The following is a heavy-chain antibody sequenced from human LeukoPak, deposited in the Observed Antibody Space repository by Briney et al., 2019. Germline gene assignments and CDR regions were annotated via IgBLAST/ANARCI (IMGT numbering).Heavy chain of an antibody. CDR3: ATDAAPLAAAGSWWLDP. CDR2: ISGDGGTT. D-gene: IGHD6-13*01. Sequence: PGGSLRLSCAASGFTFDDYVMHGVRQAPGKGLEWVSLISGDGGTTYYADSVKGRFTISRDNSKNSLYLQMHSLRIDDTALYYCATDAAPLAAAGSWWLDPWGQGTLVTVSS. CDR1: GFTFDDYV. V-gene: IGHV3-43*02. J-gene: IGHJ5*02.